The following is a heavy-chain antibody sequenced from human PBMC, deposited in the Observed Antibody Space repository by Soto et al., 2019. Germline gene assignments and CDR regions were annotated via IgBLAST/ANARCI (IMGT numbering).Heavy chain of an antibody. CDR2: IKQDGSEK. Sequence: PGGSLRLSCAASGFTFSSYWMSWVRQAPGKGLEWVANIKQDGSEKYYVDSVKGRFTISRDNAKNSLYLQMNSLRAEDTAVYYCARDKHDSSGYLDYWGQGTLVTVSS. CDR3: ARDKHDSSGYLDY. D-gene: IGHD3-22*01. CDR1: GFTFSSYW. J-gene: IGHJ4*02. V-gene: IGHV3-7*03.